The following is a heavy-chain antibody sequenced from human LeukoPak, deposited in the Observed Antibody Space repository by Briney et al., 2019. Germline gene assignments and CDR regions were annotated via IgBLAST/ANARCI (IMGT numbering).Heavy chain of an antibody. CDR2: INQDGSEK. J-gene: IGHJ4*02. Sequence: PGGSLRLSCAPSGFTFSTYWMSWVRQAPGKGLEWVANINQDGSEKYYVDSVKGRFTISRDNAKNSLYLQMNGLRAEDTAVYYCARDQKCDYWGQGTLVTVSS. CDR3: ARDQKCDY. V-gene: IGHV3-7*01. CDR1: GFTFSTYW.